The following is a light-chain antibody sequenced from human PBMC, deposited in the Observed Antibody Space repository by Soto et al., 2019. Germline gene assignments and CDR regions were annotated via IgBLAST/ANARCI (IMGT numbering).Light chain of an antibody. CDR3: QQYNNWPSIT. V-gene: IGKV3-15*01. Sequence: IVMTQSPSTVSLSPGERATLSCRASQSVSSYLAWYQQKPGQAPRLLIYGASTRATGIPARFSGSGSGTEFTLTISSLQSEDFAVYYCQQYNNWPSITFGQGTRLEIK. CDR1: QSVSSY. J-gene: IGKJ5*01. CDR2: GAS.